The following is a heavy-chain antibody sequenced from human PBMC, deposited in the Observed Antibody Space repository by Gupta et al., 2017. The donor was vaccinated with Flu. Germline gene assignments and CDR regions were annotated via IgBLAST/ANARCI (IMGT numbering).Heavy chain of an antibody. CDR3: TRGASVDSSGYYEMFLFDY. J-gene: IGHJ4*02. Sequence: EVQLVESGGGLVQPGRSLRLSCTASGYTFGDYAMSWFRQAPGKGLELVGFIRSKAYGGTTEYAASVKGRFTISRDDSKSIAYLQMNSLKTEDTAVYYCTRGASVDSSGYYEMFLFDYWGQGTLVTVSS. CDR1: GYTFGDYA. CDR2: IRSKAYGGTT. V-gene: IGHV3-49*03. D-gene: IGHD3-22*01.